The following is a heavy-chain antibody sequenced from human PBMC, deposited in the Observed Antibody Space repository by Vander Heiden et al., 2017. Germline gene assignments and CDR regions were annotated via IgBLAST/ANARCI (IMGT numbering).Heavy chain of an antibody. V-gene: IGHV3-33*01. Sequence: QVQLVESGGGVVQPGRSLRLSCAASGFTFSSHGMHWVRQDPGKGLEWVAGIWYDGSNEKYADSVKGRFTISRDNSKNTLYLQVNSLRVEDTAVYYCARGPSGSYYGVQHWGHGTLVTVSS. D-gene: IGHD1-26*01. CDR3: ARGPSGSYYGVQH. J-gene: IGHJ1*01. CDR2: IWYDGSNE. CDR1: GFTFSSHG.